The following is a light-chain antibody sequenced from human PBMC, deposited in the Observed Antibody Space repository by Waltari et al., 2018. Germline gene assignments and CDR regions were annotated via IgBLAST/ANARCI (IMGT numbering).Light chain of an antibody. V-gene: IGKV1-8*01. CDR2: AAS. J-gene: IGKJ2*01. CDR3: QQYYSYPYT. Sequence: AIRMNQSPSSLSASTGDRVTITCRASQGISSYLAWYQQKPGKAPKLLIYAASTLQSGVPSRFSGSGSGTDFTLTISCLQSEDFATYYCQQYYSYPYTFGQVTKLEIK. CDR1: QGISSY.